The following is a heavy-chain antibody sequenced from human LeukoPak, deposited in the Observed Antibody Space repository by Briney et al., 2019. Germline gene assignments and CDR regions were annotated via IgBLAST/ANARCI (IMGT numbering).Heavy chain of an antibody. CDR2: FYYSGNT. V-gene: IGHV4-39*07. J-gene: IGHJ6*02. CDR3: ASGNVLRYFDWSTSYYYYGMDV. Sequence: SETLSLTCTVSGGSISSSSYYWGWIRQPPGKGLEWIGSFYYSGNTYYNPSLKSRVTISVDTSKNQFSLKLSSVTAADTAVYYCASGNVLRYFDWSTSYYYYGMDVWGQGTTVTVSS. CDR1: GGSISSSSYY. D-gene: IGHD3-9*01.